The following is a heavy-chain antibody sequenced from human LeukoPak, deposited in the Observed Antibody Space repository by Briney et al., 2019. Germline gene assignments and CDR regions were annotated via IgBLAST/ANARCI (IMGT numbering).Heavy chain of an antibody. CDR2: IYHSGST. CDR1: GGSISSSSYY. J-gene: IGHJ4*02. V-gene: IGHV4-39*07. Sequence: SETLSLTCTVSGGSISSSSYYWGWIRQPPGKGLEWIWEIYHSGSTNYNPSLKSRVTISVDKSKNQFSLKLSSVTAADTAVYYCARGFGEFFYYFDYWGQGTLVTVSS. CDR3: ARGFGEFFYYFDY. D-gene: IGHD3-10*01.